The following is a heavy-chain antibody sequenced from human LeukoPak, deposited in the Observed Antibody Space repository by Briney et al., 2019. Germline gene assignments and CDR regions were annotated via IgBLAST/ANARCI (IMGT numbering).Heavy chain of an antibody. J-gene: IGHJ5*02. CDR3: AKDTRRGYSSSWYWFDP. CDR1: GFTFSSYA. V-gene: IGHV3-23*01. D-gene: IGHD6-13*01. CDR2: ISGSGGRT. Sequence: GGSLRLSCAASGFTFSSYAMSWVRRAPGKGLEWVSAISGSGGRTYYADSVKGRFTISRDNSKNTLYLQMNSLRAEDTAVYYCAKDTRRGYSSSWYWFDPWGQGTLVTVSS.